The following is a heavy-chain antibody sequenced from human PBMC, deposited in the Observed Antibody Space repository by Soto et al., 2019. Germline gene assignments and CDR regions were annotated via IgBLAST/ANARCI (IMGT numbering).Heavy chain of an antibody. V-gene: IGHV4-39*02. CDR3: ARSHYTYGLLIDY. D-gene: IGHD3-3*01. J-gene: IGHJ4*02. Sequence: PSETLSLTCSVSGDAITSNGYYWGWIRQPPGGGLERIGNVYYTGSTFFHPSLRSRVSISVDTSKNVFSLRLTSVTAADTAVYYCARSHYTYGLLIDYWGLGTLVTVSS. CDR2: VYYTGST. CDR1: GDAITSNGYY.